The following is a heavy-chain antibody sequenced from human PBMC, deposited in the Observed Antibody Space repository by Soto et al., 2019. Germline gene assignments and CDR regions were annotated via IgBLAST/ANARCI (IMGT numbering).Heavy chain of an antibody. Sequence: EVQLVESGGGLVQPGRSLRLSCAASGFTFDDYAMHWVRQAPGKGLEWVSGISWNSGNIGYADSVKGRFTISRDNAKNSLHLQMNNLRVEDTALYYCAKGGGLSIAAHAYDYWGQGTLVTVSS. D-gene: IGHD6-6*01. V-gene: IGHV3-9*01. CDR2: ISWNSGNI. CDR3: AKGGGLSIAAHAYDY. J-gene: IGHJ4*02. CDR1: GFTFDDYA.